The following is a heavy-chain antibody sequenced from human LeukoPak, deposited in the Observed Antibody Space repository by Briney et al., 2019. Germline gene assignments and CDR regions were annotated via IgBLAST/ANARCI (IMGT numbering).Heavy chain of an antibody. J-gene: IGHJ4*02. Sequence: GGSLRLSCAASGFTVSSNYMSWVRQAPGKGLEWVSVIYSGGSTYYADSVKGRFTISRDNSKNTLYLQMNSLRAEDTAVYYCAKLPDYGDHAHTDYWGQGTLVTVSS. CDR1: GFTVSSNY. D-gene: IGHD4-17*01. CDR2: IYSGGST. CDR3: AKLPDYGDHAHTDY. V-gene: IGHV3-53*05.